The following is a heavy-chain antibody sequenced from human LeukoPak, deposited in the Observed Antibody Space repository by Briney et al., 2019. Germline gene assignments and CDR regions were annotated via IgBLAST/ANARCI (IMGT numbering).Heavy chain of an antibody. D-gene: IGHD1-7*01. CDR3: ARLFGNYQNYFDY. V-gene: IGHV4-34*01. CDR1: GGSFSGYY. J-gene: IGHJ4*02. CDR2: INHSGST. Sequence: PSETLSLTCAVYGGSFSGYYWSWIRQPPGKGLEWIGEINHSGSTNYNPSLKSRVTISVDTSKNQFSLKLRSVTAADTAVYYCARLFGNYQNYFDYWGQGTLVTVSS.